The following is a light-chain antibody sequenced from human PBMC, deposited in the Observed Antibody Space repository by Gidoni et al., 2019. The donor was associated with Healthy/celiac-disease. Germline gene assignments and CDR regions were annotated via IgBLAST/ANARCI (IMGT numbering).Light chain of an antibody. CDR1: QSVSSY. CDR2: DAS. Sequence: ELVLTKYPATLSVSPGERATLSCRASQSVSSYLAWYKQKPGQVPRLLIYDASNSATGIPAWFSGSGSGTDFTLTISSLEPEDFAVYYCQQRSNWPPTFGQGTKVEIK. V-gene: IGKV3-11*01. J-gene: IGKJ1*01. CDR3: QQRSNWPPT.